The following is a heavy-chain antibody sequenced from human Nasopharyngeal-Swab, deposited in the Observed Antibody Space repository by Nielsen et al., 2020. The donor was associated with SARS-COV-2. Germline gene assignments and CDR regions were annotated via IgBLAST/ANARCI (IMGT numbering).Heavy chain of an antibody. CDR1: GGSFSGYY. J-gene: IGHJ4*02. V-gene: IGHV4-34*01. Sequence: SATLSLTCAVYGGSFSGYYWSWIRQPPGKGLEWIGEINHSGSTNYNPSLKSRVTISVDTSKNQFSLKLSSVTAADTAVYYCARYYYDSSILDYWGQGTLVTVSS. CDR2: INHSGST. CDR3: ARYYYDSSILDY. D-gene: IGHD3-22*01.